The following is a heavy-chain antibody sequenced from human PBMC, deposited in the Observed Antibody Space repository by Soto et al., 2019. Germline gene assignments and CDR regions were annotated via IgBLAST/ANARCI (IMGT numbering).Heavy chain of an antibody. Sequence: EVQLVESGGGLVQPGGSLRLSCAASGFNFGNNWMHWVRQAPGKGLEWVSRMNSDGRTTNYADSVKGRFTVSRDNAKNTLYLQMNSLSAEDTAVYYCATAEVDYWGTGTLVTVSS. V-gene: IGHV3-74*01. CDR1: GFNFGNNW. J-gene: IGHJ4*02. CDR2: MNSDGRTT. CDR3: ATAEVDY.